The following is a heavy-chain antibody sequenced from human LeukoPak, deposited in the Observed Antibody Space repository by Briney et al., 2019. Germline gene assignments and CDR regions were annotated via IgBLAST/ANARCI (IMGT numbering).Heavy chain of an antibody. CDR1: GFTFSNAW. Sequence: GGSLRLSCAASGFTFSNAWMSWVRQAPGKGLEWVGRIKSKTDGGTTDYAAPVKGRFTISRDDSKNTLYLQMNSLKTEDTAVYYCTTNYYDSSGYYWNAFDIWGQGTMVTVSS. CDR2: IKSKTDGGTT. D-gene: IGHD3-22*01. J-gene: IGHJ3*02. V-gene: IGHV3-15*01. CDR3: TTNYYDSSGYYWNAFDI.